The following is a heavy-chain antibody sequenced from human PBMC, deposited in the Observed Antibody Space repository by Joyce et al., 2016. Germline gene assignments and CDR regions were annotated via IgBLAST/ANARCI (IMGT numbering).Heavy chain of an antibody. D-gene: IGHD4-17*01. Sequence: EVQLVESGGGLIQPGGSVRLFCAVSGPTPFTNMYITWVSQAPGKGLEWVGVIYGGGNTNFADSVKGRFALSRDISHNTVYLQMSSLRGEDTALYYCARDHGALQNALDLWGQGTMVTVSS. CDR3: ARDHGALQNALDL. CDR2: IYGGGNT. J-gene: IGHJ3*01. CDR1: GPTPFTNMY. V-gene: IGHV3-53*01.